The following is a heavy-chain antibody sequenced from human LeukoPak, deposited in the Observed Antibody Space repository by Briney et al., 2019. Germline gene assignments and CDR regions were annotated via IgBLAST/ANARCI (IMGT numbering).Heavy chain of an antibody. CDR3: ASLPITGTTTDY. Sequence: PSGTLSLTCAVYGGSFSGYYWSWIRQPPGKGLEWIGEINHSGSTNYNPSLKSRVTISVDTSKNQFSLKLSSVTAADTAVYYCASLPITGTTTDYWGQGTLVTVSS. V-gene: IGHV4-34*01. D-gene: IGHD1-20*01. CDR1: GGSFSGYY. CDR2: INHSGST. J-gene: IGHJ4*02.